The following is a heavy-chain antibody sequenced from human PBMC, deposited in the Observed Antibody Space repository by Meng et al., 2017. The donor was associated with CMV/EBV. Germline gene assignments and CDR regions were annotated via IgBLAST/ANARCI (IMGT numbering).Heavy chain of an antibody. CDR2: IYWDDDK. CDR3: AHHADIAAAGSYYY. J-gene: IGHJ4*02. V-gene: IGHV2-5*02. D-gene: IGHD6-13*01. CDR1: GFSLSTSGVG. Sequence: QIPLKESRPMPVKPTQTLTVNCTFSGFSLSTSGVGVGWIRQPPGKALEWLALIYWDDDKRYSPSLKSRLTITKDTSKNQVVLTMTNMDPVDTATYYCAHHADIAAAGSYYYWGQGTLVTVSS.